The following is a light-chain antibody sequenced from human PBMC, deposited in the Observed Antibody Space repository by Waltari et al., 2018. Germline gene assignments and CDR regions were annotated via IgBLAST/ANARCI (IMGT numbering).Light chain of an antibody. J-gene: IGKJ1*01. Sequence: EIVLTQSPGSLSSSPVERVTLSCRARQIGRMALACYQQNPGQAPRLLICGASNRATGIPDRFSGSGSETDFSLTISRLEPEDFAVYYCQHYVRLPATFGRGTKVEIK. V-gene: IGKV3-20*01. CDR2: GAS. CDR3: QHYVRLPAT. CDR1: QIGRMA.